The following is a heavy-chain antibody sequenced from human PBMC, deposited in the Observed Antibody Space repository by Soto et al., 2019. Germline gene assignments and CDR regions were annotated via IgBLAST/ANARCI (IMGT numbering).Heavy chain of an antibody. V-gene: IGHV3-33*01. J-gene: IGHJ4*02. CDR1: GFTFSSYG. CDR2: IWNDGSNE. D-gene: IGHD3-22*01. Sequence: GGSLRLSCEASGFTFSSYGMHWVRQAPGKGLEWVAIIWNDGSNEYYADSVKGRFTISRDNSKNTLYLQVSNLRAEDTAVYFCARDQTDSGGYSDSWGQGTLVTVST. CDR3: ARDQTDSGGYSDS.